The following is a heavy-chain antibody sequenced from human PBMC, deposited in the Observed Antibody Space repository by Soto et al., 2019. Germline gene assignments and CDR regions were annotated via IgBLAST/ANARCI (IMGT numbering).Heavy chain of an antibody. D-gene: IGHD5-12*01. CDR3: ARGPGGGYDPGDY. J-gene: IGHJ4*02. Sequence: WTWIRQPPGKGLEWIGEINHSGSTNYNPSLKSRVTISVDTSKNQFSLKLTSVTAADTAVYYCARGPGGGYDPGDYWGQGTLVIVSS. CDR2: INHSGST. V-gene: IGHV4-34*01.